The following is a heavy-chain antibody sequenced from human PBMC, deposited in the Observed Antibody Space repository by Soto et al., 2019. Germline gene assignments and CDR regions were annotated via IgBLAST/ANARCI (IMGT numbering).Heavy chain of an antibody. CDR3: ARDRGSIAAAGTDWFDP. J-gene: IGHJ5*02. V-gene: IGHV1-18*04. D-gene: IGHD6-13*01. CDR1: GYTFTSYG. Sequence: ASVKVSCKASGYTFTSYGISWVRQAPGQGLEWMGWISAYNGNTNYAQKLQGRVTMTTDTSTSTAYMELRSLRSDDTAVYYCARDRGSIAAAGTDWFDPWAQGTLVTAPQ. CDR2: ISAYNGNT.